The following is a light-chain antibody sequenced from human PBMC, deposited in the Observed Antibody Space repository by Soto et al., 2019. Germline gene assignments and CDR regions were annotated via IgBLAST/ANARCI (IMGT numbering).Light chain of an antibody. J-gene: IGLJ3*02. CDR1: TSNIGRNT. CDR2: NNN. V-gene: IGLV1-44*01. CDR3: AVWDDSLHGV. Sequence: QSVLTQPPSASGTPGQRVTISCSGSTSNIGRNTVNWYQQVPGTAPKVLIYNNNQRPSGVTDRFSVSKSGTAASLAISGLRSEDEADYYCAVWDDSLHGVFGGGTKLTVL.